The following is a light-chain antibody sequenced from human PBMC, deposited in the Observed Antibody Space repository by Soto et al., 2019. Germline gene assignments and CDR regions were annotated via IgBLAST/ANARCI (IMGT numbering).Light chain of an antibody. CDR3: CSYAGSYTLYV. Sequence: QSVLTQPASVSGSPGQSITISCTGTSSDVGGYNSVSWYQQHPGKAPKLVIYEVTNRPSGISNRFSGSKSGNTASLTISGLQAEDEADYYCCSYAGSYTLYVFGTGTKVTVL. CDR2: EVT. V-gene: IGLV2-14*01. CDR1: SSDVGGYNS. J-gene: IGLJ1*01.